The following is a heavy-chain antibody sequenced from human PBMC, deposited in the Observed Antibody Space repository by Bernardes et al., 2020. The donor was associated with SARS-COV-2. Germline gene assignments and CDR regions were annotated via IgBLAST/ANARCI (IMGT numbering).Heavy chain of an antibody. V-gene: IGHV4-59*08. CDR3: ARHVYSYGYYYYYGMDV. CDR2: IYYSGST. CDR1: GGSISSYY. J-gene: IGHJ6*02. Sequence: SETLSLTCTVSGGSISSYYWSWIRQPPGKGLEWIGYIYYSGSTNYNPSLKSRVTISVDTSKNQFSLKLSSVTAADTAVYYCARHVYSYGYYYYYGMDVWGQGTTVTVSS. D-gene: IGHD5-18*01.